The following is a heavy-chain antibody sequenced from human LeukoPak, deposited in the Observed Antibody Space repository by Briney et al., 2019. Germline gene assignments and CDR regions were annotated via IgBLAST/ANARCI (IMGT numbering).Heavy chain of an antibody. Sequence: GGSLRLSCAASGFTFSSYAMHWVRQAPGKGLEWVAVISYDGSNKYYADSVKVRFTISRDNAKNTLYLQMNSLRAEDTALYYCARLGRPGAAAGYNWFDPWGQGTLVTVSS. V-gene: IGHV3-30-3*01. J-gene: IGHJ5*02. CDR2: ISYDGSNK. CDR3: ARLGRPGAAAGYNWFDP. CDR1: GFTFSSYA. D-gene: IGHD6-13*01.